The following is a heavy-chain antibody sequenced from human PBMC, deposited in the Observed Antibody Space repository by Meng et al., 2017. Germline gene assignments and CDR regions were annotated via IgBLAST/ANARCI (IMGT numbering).Heavy chain of an antibody. CDR2: ISGSGGST. J-gene: IGHJ5*02. V-gene: IGHV3-23*01. CDR1: GFTFSSYV. CDR3: AKGYSSGRLDNWFDP. D-gene: IGHD2-15*01. Sequence: GESLKISCAASGFTFSSYVMSWVRQAPGKGLEWVSAISGSGGSTYYADSVKGRFTISRDNSKNTLYLQMNSLRAEDTAVYYCAKGYSSGRLDNWFDPWGQGTLVTVSS.